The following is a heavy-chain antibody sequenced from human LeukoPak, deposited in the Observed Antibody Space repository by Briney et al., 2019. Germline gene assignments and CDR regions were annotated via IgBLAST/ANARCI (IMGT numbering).Heavy chain of an antibody. CDR3: ASCSSGWSEFDY. Sequence: ASVKVSCKACGYTFTSNGISWVRQAPGQGLEWMGWISAYNGNTNYAQKLQGRVTMTTDTSTSTAYMERRSLRSDDTAVYYCASCSSGWSEFDYWGQGTLVTVPS. CDR2: ISAYNGNT. V-gene: IGHV1-18*01. J-gene: IGHJ4*02. CDR1: GYTFTSNG. D-gene: IGHD6-19*01.